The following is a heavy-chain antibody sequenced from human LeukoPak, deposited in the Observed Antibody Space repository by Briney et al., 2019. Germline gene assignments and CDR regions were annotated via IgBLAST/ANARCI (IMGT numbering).Heavy chain of an antibody. D-gene: IGHD2-2*01. CDR3: ARDIVVVPAATYYYYYGMDV. V-gene: IGHV1-69*13. Sequence: GASVKVSCKASGGTFSSYAISWVRQAPGQGLECMGGIIPIFGTANYAQKFQGRVTITADESTSTAYMELSSLRSEDTAVYYCARDIVVVPAATYYYYYGMDVWGQGTTVTVSS. CDR2: IIPIFGTA. J-gene: IGHJ6*02. CDR1: GGTFSSYA.